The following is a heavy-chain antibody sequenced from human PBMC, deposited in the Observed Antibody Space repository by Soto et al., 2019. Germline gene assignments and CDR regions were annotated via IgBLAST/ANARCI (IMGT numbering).Heavy chain of an antibody. CDR3: SRAQAAAGTGAGDY. Sequence: QVQLVQSGAEVKKPGASVKVSCKASGYTFTGYYMHWVRQAPGQGLEWMGWINPNSGGTNYAQKFQGRVTMTRDTSISTAYMELCRLRSDDTAVYYSSRAQAAAGTGAGDYCGQGPLVTVSS. V-gene: IGHV1-2*02. CDR1: GYTFTGYY. CDR2: INPNSGGT. J-gene: IGHJ4*02. D-gene: IGHD6-13*01.